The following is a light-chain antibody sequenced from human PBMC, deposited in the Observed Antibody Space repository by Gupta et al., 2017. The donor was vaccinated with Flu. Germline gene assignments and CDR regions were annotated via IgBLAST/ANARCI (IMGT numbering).Light chain of an antibody. CDR3: QVGDGSGERRV. CDR2: GDS. CDR1: NFGSKG. Sequence: SYVLTQPPLVSGVPGLTARITGGGTNFGSKGVHWYQQKTAQAPVLVVYGDSDGPSGIPERFSGSNYETTATVTINRVEAGDEADYYCQVGDGSGERRVFGGGTKLTVL. V-gene: IGLV3-21*02. J-gene: IGLJ3*02.